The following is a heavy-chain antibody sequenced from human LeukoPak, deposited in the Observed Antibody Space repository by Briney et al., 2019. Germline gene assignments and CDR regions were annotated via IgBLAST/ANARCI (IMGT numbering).Heavy chain of an antibody. D-gene: IGHD3-3*01. CDR1: GFTFSSYW. Sequence: PGGSLRLSCAASGFTFSSYWMSWVRQAPGKGLEWVANIKQDGSEKYYVDSVKGRFTISRDNAKNSLYLQMNSLRAEDTAVYYCARGVIVYDFWSGYYDGDAFDIWGQGTMVTVSS. J-gene: IGHJ3*02. V-gene: IGHV3-7*01. CDR2: IKQDGSEK. CDR3: ARGVIVYDFWSGYYDGDAFDI.